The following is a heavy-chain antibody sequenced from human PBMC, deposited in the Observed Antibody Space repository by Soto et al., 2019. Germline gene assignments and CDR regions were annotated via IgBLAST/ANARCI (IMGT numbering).Heavy chain of an antibody. Sequence: GGSLRLSCAASGFTFSSYAMSWVRQAPGKGLEWVSAISGSGGSTYYADSVKGRFTISRDNSKNTLYLQMNSLRAEDTAVYYCAKGYGSGSYHEPKQFDYWGQGTLVTVSS. CDR2: ISGSGGST. V-gene: IGHV3-23*01. D-gene: IGHD3-10*01. J-gene: IGHJ4*02. CDR1: GFTFSSYA. CDR3: AKGYGSGSYHEPKQFDY.